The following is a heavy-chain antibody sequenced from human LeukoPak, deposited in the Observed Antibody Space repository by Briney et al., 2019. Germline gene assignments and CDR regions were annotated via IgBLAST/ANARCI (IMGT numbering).Heavy chain of an antibody. CDR1: GYTFTSYD. V-gene: IGHV1-8*03. CDR3: ARRAIDLIDY. Sequence: GASVKVSCKASGYTFTSYDINWVRQATGQGLEWMGWMNPNSGNTGYAQKFQGRVTITRNTSISSAYMELSSLRSDDTAVYFCARRAIDLIDYWGQGTLVTVSS. CDR2: MNPNSGNT. J-gene: IGHJ4*02. D-gene: IGHD1-26*01.